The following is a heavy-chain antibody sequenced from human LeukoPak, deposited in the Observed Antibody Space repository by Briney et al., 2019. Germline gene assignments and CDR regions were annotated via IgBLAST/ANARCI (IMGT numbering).Heavy chain of an antibody. D-gene: IGHD3-10*02. CDR3: EGLGITMIGGV. Sequence: GGSLRLSCAASGFTFSSYVMNWVRQAPGKGVGWGSYISSSRSTIYYADSVKGRFTISSDNDRNSLYLQMNSLRAEATAVYYCEGLGITMIGGVWGKGTTVTISS. J-gene: IGHJ6*04. CDR1: GFTFSSYV. V-gene: IGHV3-48*03. CDR2: ISSSRSTI.